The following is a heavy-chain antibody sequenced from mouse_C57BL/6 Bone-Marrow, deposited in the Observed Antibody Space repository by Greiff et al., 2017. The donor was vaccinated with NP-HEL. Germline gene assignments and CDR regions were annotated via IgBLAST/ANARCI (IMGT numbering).Heavy chain of an antibody. Sequence: EVKLVESGGGLVQSGRSLRLSCATSGFTFSDFYMGWVRQAPGKGLEWIAASRNKANDYTTEYSASVKGRFIVSRDTSQSILYLQMNALRAEDTAIYYCARDADGNYPFAYWGQGTLVTVSA. D-gene: IGHD2-1*01. CDR2: SRNKANDYTT. CDR3: ARDADGNYPFAY. V-gene: IGHV7-1*01. J-gene: IGHJ3*01. CDR1: GFTFSDFY.